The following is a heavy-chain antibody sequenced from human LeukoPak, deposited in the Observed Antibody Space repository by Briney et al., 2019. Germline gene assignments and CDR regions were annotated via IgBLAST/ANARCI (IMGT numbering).Heavy chain of an antibody. J-gene: IGHJ3*02. Sequence: GGSLRLSCAASGFTFSNYYMSWIRQAPGKGLEWVAVISYDGSNKYYADSVKGRFTISRDNSKNTLYLQMNSLRAEDTAVYYCAKVGRDYGVPSAFDIWGQGTMVTVSS. D-gene: IGHD4-17*01. CDR3: AKVGRDYGVPSAFDI. V-gene: IGHV3-30*18. CDR2: ISYDGSNK. CDR1: GFTFSNYY.